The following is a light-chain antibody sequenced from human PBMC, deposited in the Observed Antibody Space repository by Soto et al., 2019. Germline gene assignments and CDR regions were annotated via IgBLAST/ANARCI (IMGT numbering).Light chain of an antibody. J-gene: IGLJ3*02. CDR3: GAWDISLSGGV. CDR1: SSNIVIDF. V-gene: IGLV1-51*02. CDR2: EDN. Sequence: QSVLTQPPSVSAAPGQEVTISCSGSSSNIVIDFVSWYQHLPGTAPKLLIYEDNKRPSWIPDRFSGSKSGTLATLVITGLQTGDEADYYCGAWDISLSGGVFGGGTKLTVL.